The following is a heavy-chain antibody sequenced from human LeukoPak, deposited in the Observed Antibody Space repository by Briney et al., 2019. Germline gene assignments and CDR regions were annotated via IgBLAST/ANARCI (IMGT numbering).Heavy chain of an antibody. CDR3: ARSGYSSGWYRGPFDY. D-gene: IGHD6-19*01. CDR2: IDWCGGRT. Sequence: PGGSLRLSCAASGFTFDDYGMSWVRHAPGKGLEWVSGIDWCGGRTAYADSVKGRSTISRDNAKNSLSLQVSSLRAEDTALYYCARSGYSSGWYRGPFDYWGQGTLVTVSS. CDR1: GFTFDDYG. J-gene: IGHJ4*02. V-gene: IGHV3-20*04.